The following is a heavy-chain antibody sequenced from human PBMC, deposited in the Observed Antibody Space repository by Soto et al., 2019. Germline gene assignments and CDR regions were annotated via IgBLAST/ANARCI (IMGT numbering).Heavy chain of an antibody. Sequence: PGGSLRLSCAASGFTFSSYGMHWVRQAPGKGLEWVAVISYDGSNKYYADSVKGRFTISRDNSKNTLYLQMNSLRAEDTAVYYCAKVDLRYFDWLLSPWYMDVWDKGTTVTVSS. V-gene: IGHV3-30*18. CDR1: GFTFSSYG. D-gene: IGHD3-9*01. CDR2: ISYDGSNK. J-gene: IGHJ6*03. CDR3: AKVDLRYFDWLLSPWYMDV.